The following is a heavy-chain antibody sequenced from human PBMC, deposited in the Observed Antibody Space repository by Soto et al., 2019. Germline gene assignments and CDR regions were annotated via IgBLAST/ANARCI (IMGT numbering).Heavy chain of an antibody. CDR2: IYYSRSD. CDR3: ARVVHFYDSSGYSFYYFDY. V-gene: IGHV4-30-4*01. D-gene: IGHD3-22*01. J-gene: IGHJ4*02. Sequence: PSETLSLTCTVSGDSINSADYYWSWLRQPPGKGLEWIGHIYYSRSDYYNPSLGRRATITIDTSRNQFSLNLMSVTAADTAVYYCARVVHFYDSSGYSFYYFDYWGQGALVTVSS. CDR1: GDSINSADYY.